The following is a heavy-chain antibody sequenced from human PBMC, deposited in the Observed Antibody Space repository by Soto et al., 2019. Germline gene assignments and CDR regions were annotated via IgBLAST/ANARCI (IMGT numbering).Heavy chain of an antibody. V-gene: IGHV1-18*01. CDR1: GYTFTSYG. Sequence: QVQLVQSGAEVKKPGASVKVSCKASGYTFTSYGISWVRQAPGQGLEWMGWISAYNGNTNYAQKLQGRVTMTTDTTTSTAYIELRSLRSDDTAVYYCERTRYQLLWNNWFDPWGQGTLVTVSS. CDR2: ISAYNGNT. CDR3: ERTRYQLLWNNWFDP. D-gene: IGHD2-2*01. J-gene: IGHJ5*02.